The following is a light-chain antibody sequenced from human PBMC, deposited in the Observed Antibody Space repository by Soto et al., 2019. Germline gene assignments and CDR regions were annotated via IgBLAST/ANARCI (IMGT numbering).Light chain of an antibody. J-gene: IGKJ5*01. CDR1: QTGGSSY. Sequence: EVVLAQSPGTLSLSPGERATLSCRASQTGGSSYLAWYQHKPGQAPRLLIYDASSRPTDIPARFSGSGSGTDFTLTISNLQPEDFATYFCLQHNSYPITFGQGTRLEIK. CDR2: DAS. CDR3: LQHNSYPIT. V-gene: IGKV3-20*01.